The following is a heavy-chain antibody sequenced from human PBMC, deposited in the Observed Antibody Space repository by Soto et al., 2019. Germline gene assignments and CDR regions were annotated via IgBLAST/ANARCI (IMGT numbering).Heavy chain of an antibody. V-gene: IGHV4-39*01. CDR2: IYYSGST. Sequence: QLQLQESGPGLVKPSETLSLTCTVSGGSISSSSYYWGWIRQPPGKGLEWIGSIYYSGSTYYNPSLKSRVTISVDTSKNQFSLKLSSVTAADTAVYYCASSGWYGGRSFDYWGQGTLVTVSS. CDR1: GGSISSSSYY. J-gene: IGHJ4*02. CDR3: ASSGWYGGRSFDY. D-gene: IGHD6-19*01.